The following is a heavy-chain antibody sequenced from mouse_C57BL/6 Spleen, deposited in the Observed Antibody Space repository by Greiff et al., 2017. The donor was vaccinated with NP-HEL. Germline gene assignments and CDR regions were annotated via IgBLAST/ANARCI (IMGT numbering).Heavy chain of an antibody. D-gene: IGHD2-4*01. CDR3: AREGDYDEAY. V-gene: IGHV1-50*01. CDR1: GYTFTSYW. J-gene: IGHJ3*01. CDR2: IDPSDSYT. Sequence: QVQLKQPGAELVKPGASVKLSCKASGYTFTSYWLQWVKQRPGQGLEWIGEIDPSDSYTNYNQKFKGKATLTVDTSSSTAYMQLSSLTSEDSAVYYCAREGDYDEAYWGQGTLVTVSA.